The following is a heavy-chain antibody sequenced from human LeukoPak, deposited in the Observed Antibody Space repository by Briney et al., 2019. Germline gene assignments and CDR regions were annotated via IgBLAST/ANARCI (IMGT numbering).Heavy chain of an antibody. CDR1: GGSISGYY. CDR2: IHYSGST. D-gene: IGHD6-13*01. Sequence: SETLSLTCTVSGGSISGYYWSWIRQPPGKGLEWIGYIHYSGSTNYNPSLKSRVTMSVDTSKNQFSLKLSYVTAADTAVYYCARIYSSLLDYWGQGTLVTVSS. V-gene: IGHV4-59*01. J-gene: IGHJ4*02. CDR3: ARIYSSLLDY.